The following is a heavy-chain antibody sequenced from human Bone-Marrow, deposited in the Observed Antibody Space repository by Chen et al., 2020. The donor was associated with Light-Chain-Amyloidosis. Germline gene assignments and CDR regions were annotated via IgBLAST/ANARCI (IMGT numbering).Heavy chain of an antibody. J-gene: IGHJ1*01. CDR1: RFTFSDYF. V-gene: IGHV3-30*04. CDR2: ISHDGNYY. D-gene: IGHD2-15*01. Sequence: VQLVESGGGLVQPGGSLRLSCVVSRFTFSDYFMHWVRQAPGKGLEWVAVISHDGNYYYYADSVKDRFTISRDNSKKTLYLQMNTLRPEDTAVYYCARGWGSCTGGGCYSGLEHWGQGTLVTVSS. CDR3: ARGWGSCTGGGCYSGLEH.